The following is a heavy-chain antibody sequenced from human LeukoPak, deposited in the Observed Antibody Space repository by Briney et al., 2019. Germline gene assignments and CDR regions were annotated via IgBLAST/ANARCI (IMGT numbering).Heavy chain of an antibody. CDR2: ISSSGSTI. D-gene: IGHD2-2*01. Sequence: PGGSLRLSCAASGFTSSSYEMNWVRQAPGKGLEWVSYISSSGSTIYYADSVKGRFTISRDNAKNSLYLQMNSLRAEDTAVYYCARAHSRDIVVVPAASRGIYYYGMDVWGKGTTVTVSS. J-gene: IGHJ6*04. CDR3: ARAHSRDIVVVPAASRGIYYYGMDV. CDR1: GFTSSSYE. V-gene: IGHV3-48*03.